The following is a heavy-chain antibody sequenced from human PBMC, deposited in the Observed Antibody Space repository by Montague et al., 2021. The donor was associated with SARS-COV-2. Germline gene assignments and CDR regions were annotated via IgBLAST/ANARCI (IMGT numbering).Heavy chain of an antibody. CDR3: ARGLAPYYYDSSGPELVDV. CDR2: IWYDGSNK. J-gene: IGHJ6*02. Sequence: SLRLSCSASGFTFSSYGMHWVRQAPGKGLEWVAVIWYDGSNKYYADSVKGRFTISRDNSKNTLYLQMNSLRAEDTAVYYCARGLAPYYYDSSGPELVDVWGQGTTVTVSS. CDR1: GFTFSSYG. D-gene: IGHD3-22*01. V-gene: IGHV3-33*01.